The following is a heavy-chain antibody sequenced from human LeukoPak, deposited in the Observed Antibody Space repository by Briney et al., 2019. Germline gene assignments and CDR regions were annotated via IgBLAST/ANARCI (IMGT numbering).Heavy chain of an antibody. Sequence: ASVKVSCKAPGNTFTNYYMHWVRQAPGQGLEWMGIINPSGGSTSYAQKLQGRVTMTRDMSTSTVYMELSSLRSEDTAVYYCATWGQLGATTIPVTPLFDYWGQGTLVTVSS. D-gene: IGHD1-26*01. CDR1: GNTFTNYY. J-gene: IGHJ4*02. CDR2: INPSGGST. CDR3: ATWGQLGATTIPVTPLFDY. V-gene: IGHV1-46*01.